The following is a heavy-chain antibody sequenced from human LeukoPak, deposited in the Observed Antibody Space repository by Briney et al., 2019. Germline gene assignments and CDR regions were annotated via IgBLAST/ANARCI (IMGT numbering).Heavy chain of an antibody. CDR1: GGSISSYY. D-gene: IGHD3-10*01. CDR2: IYYSGST. CDR3: ARHAPPFGASVYFDL. Sequence: SETLSLTCTVSGGSISSYYWSWIRQPPGKGLEWVGYIYYSGSTNYNPSLKSRATISVETSKNQFSLKLSSVTAADTAVYYCARHAPPFGASVYFDLWGRGTLVTVSS. V-gene: IGHV4-59*08. J-gene: IGHJ2*01.